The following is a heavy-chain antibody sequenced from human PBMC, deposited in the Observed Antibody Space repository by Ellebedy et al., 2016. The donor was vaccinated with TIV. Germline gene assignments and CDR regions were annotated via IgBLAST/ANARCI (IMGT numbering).Heavy chain of an antibody. J-gene: IGHJ4*02. CDR1: GFTFSDYY. CDR3: ARGSQWLVEISFDY. D-gene: IGHD6-19*01. V-gene: IGHV3-11*01. Sequence: GESLKISCAASGFTFSDYYMNWIRQAPGKGLEWVSFISSSGNSIYYAHSVKGRFTISRDNAKNSLYLQMNSLRAEDTAVYYCARGSQWLVEISFDYWGQGTLVTVSS. CDR2: ISSSGNSI.